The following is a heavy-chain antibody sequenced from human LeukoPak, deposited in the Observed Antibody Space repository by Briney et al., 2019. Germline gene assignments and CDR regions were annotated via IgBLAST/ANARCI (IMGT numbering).Heavy chain of an antibody. CDR1: GYSLSSGYY. J-gene: IGHJ4*02. Sequence: SETLSLTCTVSGYSLSSGYYWGWLRPPPGKGLECIGSIHYSGSTYYNPSLKSRVTISIDTSKNQFSLNLSSVTAADTAVYYCARDGQQLAFDYWGQGTLVTVSS. CDR3: ARDGQQLAFDY. CDR2: IHYSGST. D-gene: IGHD6-13*01. V-gene: IGHV4-38-2*02.